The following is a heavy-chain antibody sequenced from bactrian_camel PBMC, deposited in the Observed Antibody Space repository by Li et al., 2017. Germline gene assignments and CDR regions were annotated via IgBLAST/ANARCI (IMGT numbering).Heavy chain of an antibody. CDR2: FRYDGSA. CDR1: GYIFTDCG. J-gene: IGHJ4*01. V-gene: IGHV3S53*01. D-gene: IGHD2*01. Sequence: VQLVESGGGLVQPGGSLRLSCAASGYIFTDCGMGWYRQVAGKERELVASFRYDGSAGYADSVKGRFTISRDNAKNTVYLQMNSLKSEDTALYYCTTSNVGSLSRSQATQVTVS.